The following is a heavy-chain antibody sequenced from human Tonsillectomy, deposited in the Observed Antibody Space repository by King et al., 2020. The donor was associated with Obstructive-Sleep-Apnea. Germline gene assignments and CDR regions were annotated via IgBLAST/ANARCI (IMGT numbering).Heavy chain of an antibody. Sequence: VQLVESGGGVVQPGRSLRLSCVASGFTFSSYGMHWVRQAPGKGLEWVAVISYDGSNKFYADSVKGRFTISRDISKNTLYLQMNSLRTEDTAVYYCAKDLASSGRYYYLVDYWGQGTLVTVSS. D-gene: IGHD3-10*01. J-gene: IGHJ4*02. CDR2: ISYDGSNK. CDR1: GFTFSSYG. V-gene: IGHV3-30*18. CDR3: AKDLASSGRYYYLVDY.